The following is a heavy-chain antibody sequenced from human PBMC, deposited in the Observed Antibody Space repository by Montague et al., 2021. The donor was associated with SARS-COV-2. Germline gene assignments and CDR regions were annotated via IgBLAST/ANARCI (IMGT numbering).Heavy chain of an antibody. CDR1: GFTFSEYH. CDR2: ISRDSAEV. V-gene: IGHV3-48*02. CDR3: ARDSGITGADDY. J-gene: IGHJ4*02. Sequence: SRSLSFAASGFTFSEYHMTWVRQAPGKGLQWVSYISRDSAEVYYAASLKGRFSISRGNDRSALYLQLNNLRNEDTATYYCARDSGITGADDYWGQGTLVVVSS. D-gene: IGHD1-14*01.